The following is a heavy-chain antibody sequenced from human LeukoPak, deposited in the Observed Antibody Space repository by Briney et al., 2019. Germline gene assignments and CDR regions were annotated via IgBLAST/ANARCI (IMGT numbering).Heavy chain of an antibody. CDR3: ARVPGTTNSNYYYYYMDV. V-gene: IGHV1-18*01. Sequence: ASVKVPCKASGYTFTSYGISWVRQAPGQGLEWMGWISAYNGNTNYAQKLQGRVTMTTDTSTSTAYMELRSLRSDDTAVYYCARVPGTTNSNYYYYYMDVWGKGTTVTVSS. D-gene: IGHD1-7*01. CDR1: GYTFTSYG. CDR2: ISAYNGNT. J-gene: IGHJ6*03.